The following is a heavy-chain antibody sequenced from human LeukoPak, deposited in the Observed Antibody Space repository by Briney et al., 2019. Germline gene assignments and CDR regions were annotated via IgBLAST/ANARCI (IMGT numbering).Heavy chain of an antibody. CDR2: ISGSGGST. J-gene: IGHJ5*02. V-gene: IGHV3-23*01. D-gene: IGHD1-26*01. Sequence: PGGSLRLSCAASGFTFSSYAMSWVRQAPGKGLEWVSDISGSGGSTYYADSVKGRFTISRDNSKNTLYLQMNSLRAEDTAVYYCAKHPSGSYYGWFDPWGQGTLVTVSS. CDR3: AKHPSGSYYGWFDP. CDR1: GFTFSSYA.